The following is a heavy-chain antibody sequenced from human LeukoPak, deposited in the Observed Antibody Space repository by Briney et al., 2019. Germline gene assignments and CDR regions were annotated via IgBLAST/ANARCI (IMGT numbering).Heavy chain of an antibody. Sequence: PSETLSLTCAVYGGSFRGYYWSWIRQPPGKGLEWIGEINHSGSTNYNPSLKSRVTISVDTSKNQFSLKLSSVTAADTAVYYCVRGRVVGATRYCVDYWGQGTLVTVSS. D-gene: IGHD1-26*01. V-gene: IGHV4-34*01. CDR3: VRGRVVGATRYCVDY. CDR1: GGSFRGYY. J-gene: IGHJ4*02. CDR2: INHSGST.